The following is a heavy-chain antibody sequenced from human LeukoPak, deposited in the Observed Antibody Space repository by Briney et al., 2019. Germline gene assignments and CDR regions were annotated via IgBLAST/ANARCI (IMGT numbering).Heavy chain of an antibody. CDR3: ARDYYDILTGYYYYYMDV. V-gene: IGHV3-23*01. CDR1: GFTFSSYA. J-gene: IGHJ6*03. D-gene: IGHD3-9*01. CDR2: ISGSGGST. Sequence: GGSLRLSCAASGFTFSSYAMSWVRQAPGKGLEWVSAISGSGGSTYYADSVKGRFTISRDNAKNSLYLQMNSLRAEDTAVYYCARDYYDILTGYYYYYMDVWGKGTTVTISS.